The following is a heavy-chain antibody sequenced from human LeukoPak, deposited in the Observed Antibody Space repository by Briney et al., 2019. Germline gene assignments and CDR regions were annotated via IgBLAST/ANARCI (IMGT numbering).Heavy chain of an antibody. J-gene: IGHJ3*02. CDR1: GGSIGTYY. CDR3: ARGSGAYSGAFDI. CDR2: SHYSGGT. D-gene: IGHD3-16*01. V-gene: IGHV4-59*01. Sequence: SETLSLTCTVFGGSIGTYYWSWIRQPPGRGLEWIGYSHYSGGTNYNPSLKSRVTISVDTSKNHLSLRLTSVTAADTAVYYCARGSGAYSGAFDIWGQGTMVTVSS.